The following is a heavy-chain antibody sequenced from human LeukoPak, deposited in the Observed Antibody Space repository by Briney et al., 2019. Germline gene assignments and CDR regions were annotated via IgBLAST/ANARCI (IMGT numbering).Heavy chain of an antibody. CDR3: ARVRGLHNAIYYYGMDV. CDR1: GGSIRSSYYY. J-gene: IGHJ6*02. D-gene: IGHD1-1*01. CDR2: INHSGST. Sequence: SETLSLTCTVSGGSIRSSYYYWGWIRQPPGKGLEWIGYINHSGSTNYNPSLKSRVTISVDTSNNHFSLKLSSVTAADTAVYYCARVRGLHNAIYYYGMDVWGQGTTVTVSS. V-gene: IGHV4-61*03.